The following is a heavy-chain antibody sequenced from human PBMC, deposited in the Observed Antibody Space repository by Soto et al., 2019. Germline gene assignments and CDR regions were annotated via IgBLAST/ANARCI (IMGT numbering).Heavy chain of an antibody. J-gene: IGHJ5*02. V-gene: IGHV1-18*01. CDR2: VRGDNGHT. D-gene: IGHD1-26*01. CDR1: GYTFTTHG. CDR3: ARDLGNSRSGTCYREWFDP. Sequence: QVQLVQSGAEVKKPGASVKVSCKASGYTFTTHGISWVRQVPGQGLEWMGWVRGDNGHTNYAQRLQCRVTMTTDTSTNTAYMEQRTRRSDVTAVYYWARDLGNSRSGTCYREWFDPGGQGNLVNVSS.